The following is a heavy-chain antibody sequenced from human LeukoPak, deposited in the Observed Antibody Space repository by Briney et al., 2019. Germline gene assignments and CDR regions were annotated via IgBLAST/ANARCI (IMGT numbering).Heavy chain of an antibody. CDR2: MTPSSGRT. V-gene: IGHV1-8*01. D-gene: IGHD1/OR15-1a*01. J-gene: IGHJ4*02. Sequence: EASVKVSCKTSGYNFNAYDINWVRQATGQGLEWMGWMTPSSGRTGYARKFQGRLTMTRDTSTSTAYMELSSLKSEDTAVYYCATIAHAGPFDYWGQGTLVTVSS. CDR1: GYNFNAYD. CDR3: ATIAHAGPFDY.